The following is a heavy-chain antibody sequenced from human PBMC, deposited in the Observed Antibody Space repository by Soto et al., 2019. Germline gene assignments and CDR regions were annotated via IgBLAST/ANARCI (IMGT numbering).Heavy chain of an antibody. V-gene: IGHV4-34*01. J-gene: IGHJ6*02. D-gene: IGHD3-10*02. CDR3: ARVFILPKYYYYGVDG. CDR1: GGSFSGYY. Sequence: TSETLSLTCAVYGGSFSGYYWSWIRQPPGKGLEWIGEINHSGSTNYNPSLKSRVTISVDTSKNQFSLKLSSVTAADTAVYYCARVFILPKYYYYGVDGWGQGITVNVFS. CDR2: INHSGST.